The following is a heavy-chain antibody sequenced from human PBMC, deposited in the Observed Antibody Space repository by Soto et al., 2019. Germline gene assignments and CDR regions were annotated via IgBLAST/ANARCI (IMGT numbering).Heavy chain of an antibody. V-gene: IGHV2-5*02. CDR3: AHSRPPRLLDH. J-gene: IGHJ4*02. CDR2: IYWDDDK. D-gene: IGHD6-6*01. CDR1: GFSLSTSGVG. Sequence: QITLKESGPTLVKPTQPLTLTCTFSGFSLSTSGVGVGWIRQPPGKALEWLALIYWDDDKRYSPSLNSRLTITKDTSKNQVVLTMTNMDPVDTAPYYCAHSRPPRLLDHWGQGTLVTVSS.